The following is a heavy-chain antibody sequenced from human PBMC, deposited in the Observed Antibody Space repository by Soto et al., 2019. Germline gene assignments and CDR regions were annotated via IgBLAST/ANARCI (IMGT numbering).Heavy chain of an antibody. V-gene: IGHV3-53*01. CDR3: ARSSNSIAAAGTGFDY. Sequence: LRLSFAASGFTVSSNYMSWVRQAPGKGLEWVSVIYSGGSTYYADSVKGRFTISRDNSKNTLYLQMNSLRAEDTAVYYCARSSNSIAAAGTGFDYWGQGTLVTVSS. CDR2: IYSGGST. D-gene: IGHD6-13*01. CDR1: GFTVSSNY. J-gene: IGHJ4*02.